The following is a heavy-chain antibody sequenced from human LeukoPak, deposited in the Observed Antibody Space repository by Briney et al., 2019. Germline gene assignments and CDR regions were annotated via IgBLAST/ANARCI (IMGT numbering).Heavy chain of an antibody. Sequence: SETLSLTCAIYGGSFGASYWSWIRQPPGKGLEWIGEINHSGSTNYNPSLKSRVTISVDTSKNQFSLKLSSVTAADTAVYYCAGGIWFGELYPRYGMDVWGQGTTVTVSS. D-gene: IGHD3-10*01. CDR2: INHSGST. CDR1: GGSFGASY. V-gene: IGHV4-34*01. CDR3: AGGIWFGELYPRYGMDV. J-gene: IGHJ6*02.